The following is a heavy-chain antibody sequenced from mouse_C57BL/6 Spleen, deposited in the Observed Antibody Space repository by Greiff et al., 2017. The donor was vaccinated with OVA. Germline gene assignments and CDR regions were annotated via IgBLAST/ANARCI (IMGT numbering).Heavy chain of an antibody. CDR3: ASYSEYGGFAD. D-gene: IGHD5-2*01. V-gene: IGHV5-15*01. Sequence: EVMLVESGGGLVQPGGSLKLSCAASGFTFSDYGMAWVRQAPRKGPEWVAFISNLAYSIYYADTVTGRFTISRENAKNTLYLEMSSLRSEDTAMYYCASYSEYGGFADWGQGTLVTVSA. CDR2: ISNLAYSI. J-gene: IGHJ3*01. CDR1: GFTFSDYG.